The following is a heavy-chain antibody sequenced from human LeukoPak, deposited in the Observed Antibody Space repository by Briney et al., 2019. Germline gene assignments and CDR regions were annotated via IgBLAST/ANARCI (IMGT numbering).Heavy chain of an antibody. V-gene: IGHV4-31*03. CDR1: GGSISSGGCY. CDR3: ARGAPATHFDY. D-gene: IGHD2-15*01. CDR2: IYYSGST. Sequence: SQTLSLTCTVSGGSISSGGCYWSWIRQHPGNGLEWIGYIYYSGSTYYNPSLKNRVTISVDTSKNQFSLKLSSVTAADTAVYYCARGAPATHFDYWGQGTLVTVSS. J-gene: IGHJ4*02.